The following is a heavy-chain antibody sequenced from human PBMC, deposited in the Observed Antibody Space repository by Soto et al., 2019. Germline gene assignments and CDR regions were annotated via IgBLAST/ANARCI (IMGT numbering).Heavy chain of an antibody. V-gene: IGHV3-48*01. CDR2: ISSSSSTI. D-gene: IGHD2-2*01. CDR3: ARDLYCSSTSCYVPYYFDY. CDR1: GFTFSSYS. J-gene: IGHJ4*02. Sequence: GGSLRLSCAASGFTFSSYSMNWVRQAPGKGLEWVSYISSSSSTIYYADSVKGRFTISRDNAKNSLYLQMNSLRAEDTAVYYCARDLYCSSTSCYVPYYFDYWGQGTLVTVSS.